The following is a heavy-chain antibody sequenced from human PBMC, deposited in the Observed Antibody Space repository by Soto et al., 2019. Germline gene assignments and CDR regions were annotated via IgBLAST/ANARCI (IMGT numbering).Heavy chain of an antibody. CDR3: ARARQGGTIFGVVIIQEAYYYYGMDV. CDR2: MNPNSGNT. Sequence: ASVKVSCKASGYTFTSYDINWVRQATGQGLEWMGWMNPNSGNTGYAQKFQGRVTMTRNTSISTAYMELSSLRSEDTAVYYCARARQGGTIFGVVIIQEAYYYYGMDVWGQGTTVTVS. V-gene: IGHV1-8*01. D-gene: IGHD3-3*01. CDR1: GYTFTSYD. J-gene: IGHJ6*02.